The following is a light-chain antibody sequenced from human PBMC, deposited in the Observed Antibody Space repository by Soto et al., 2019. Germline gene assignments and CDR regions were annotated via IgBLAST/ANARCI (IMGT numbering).Light chain of an antibody. V-gene: IGKV1-5*03. Sequence: DIQMTQSPSTLPASVGDRVTVTCRASQSIRSWLAWYQEKPGKAPKLLIYMASLLETGVPSRFSSSASGTEFTLTISSLQTDDFGTYYCQQYNSHPWTFGQGTKVEMK. CDR1: QSIRSW. J-gene: IGKJ1*01. CDR3: QQYNSHPWT. CDR2: MAS.